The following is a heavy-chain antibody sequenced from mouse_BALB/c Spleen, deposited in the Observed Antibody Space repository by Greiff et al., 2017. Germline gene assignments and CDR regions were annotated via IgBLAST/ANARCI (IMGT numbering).Heavy chain of an antibody. D-gene: IGHD1-1*01. CDR2: ISDGGSYT. J-gene: IGHJ3*01. Sequence: EVKLVESGGGLVKPGGSLKLSCAASGFTFSDYYMYWVRQTPEKRLEWVATISDGGSYTYYPDSVKGRFTISRDNAKNNLYLQMSSLKSEDTAMYYCARDISYYYGSNSWFAYWGQGTLVTVSA. V-gene: IGHV5-4*02. CDR1: GFTFSDYY. CDR3: ARDISYYYGSNSWFAY.